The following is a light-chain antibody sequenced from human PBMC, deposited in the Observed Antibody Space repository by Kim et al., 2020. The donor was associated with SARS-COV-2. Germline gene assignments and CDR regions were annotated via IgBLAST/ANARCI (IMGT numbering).Light chain of an antibody. CDR2: AAS. J-gene: IGKJ1*01. V-gene: IGKV1-27*01. CDR1: QGISTS. Sequence: SASVGDRVTITCRASQGISTSLAWYQQKPGKVPKLLIYAASALQSGVSSRFSGSGSGTDFTLTISSLQPEDVATYYCQMYNSAPWTFGQGTKLEI. CDR3: QMYNSAPWT.